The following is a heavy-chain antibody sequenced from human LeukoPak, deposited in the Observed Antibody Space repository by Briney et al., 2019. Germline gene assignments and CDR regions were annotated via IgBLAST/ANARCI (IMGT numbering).Heavy chain of an antibody. D-gene: IGHD6-19*01. CDR1: GYTFTSYG. Sequence: ASVKVSCKASGYTFTSYGISWVRQAPGQGLEWMGWISAYNGNTNYAQKFQGRVTMTRDTSISTAYMELSRLRSDDTAVYYCARPNIAVAGGDFDYWGQGTLVTVSS. CDR2: ISAYNGNT. J-gene: IGHJ4*02. V-gene: IGHV1-18*01. CDR3: ARPNIAVAGGDFDY.